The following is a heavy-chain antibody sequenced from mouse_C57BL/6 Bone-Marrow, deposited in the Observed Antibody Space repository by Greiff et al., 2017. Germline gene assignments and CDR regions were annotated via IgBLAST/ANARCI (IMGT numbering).Heavy chain of an antibody. CDR3: ARDNPRAWFAY. V-gene: IGHV5-4*01. J-gene: IGHJ3*01. CDR1: GFTFSSYA. CDR2: ISDGGSYT. Sequence: EVQVVESGGGLVKPGGSLKLSCAASGFTFSSYAMSWVRQTPEKRLEWVATISDGGSYTYYPDNVKGRFTISRDNAKNNLYLQMSHLKSEDTAMYYCARDNPRAWFAYWGQGTLVTVSA.